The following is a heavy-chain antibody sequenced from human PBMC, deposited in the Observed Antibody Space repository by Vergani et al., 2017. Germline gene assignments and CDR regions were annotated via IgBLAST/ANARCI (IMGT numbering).Heavy chain of an antibody. CDR2: IYTSGST. V-gene: IGHV4-61*02. CDR3: ARVGGCSGGSCYYYYYYYMDV. CDR1: GGSISSGSYY. D-gene: IGHD2-15*01. J-gene: IGHJ6*03. Sequence: QVQLQESGPGLVKPSQTLSLTCTVSGGSISSGSYYWSWIRQPAGKGLEWIGRIYTSGSTNYNPSLKSRVTISVDTSKNQFSLKLSSVTAADTAVYYCARVGGCSGGSCYYYYYYYMDVWGEGTTVTVSS.